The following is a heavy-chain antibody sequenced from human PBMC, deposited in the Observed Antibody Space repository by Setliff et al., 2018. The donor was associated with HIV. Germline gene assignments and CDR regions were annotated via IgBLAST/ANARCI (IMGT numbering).Heavy chain of an antibody. V-gene: IGHV1-18*01. CDR1: GYSFTSYG. CDR3: TRGGYSGAFLDAFDI. CDR2: ITTYNGGT. Sequence: WASVKVSCKASGYSFTSYGLSWVRQAPGQGLEWMGSITTYNGGTNYAQKFQGRVTMTTDTSTSTAYMELRSLRSDDTAVYYCTRGGYSGAFLDAFDIWGQGTMVT. D-gene: IGHD1-26*01. J-gene: IGHJ3*02.